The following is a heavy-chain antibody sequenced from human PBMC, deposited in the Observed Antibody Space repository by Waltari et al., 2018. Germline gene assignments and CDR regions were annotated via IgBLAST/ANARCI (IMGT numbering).Heavy chain of an antibody. CDR2: INPNSGNT. V-gene: IGHV1-8*01. CDR3: AIGPCMVRGVNDDAFDI. D-gene: IGHD3-10*01. Sequence: QVQLVQSGAEVKKPGASVKVSCKASGYTFTSYDINWVRQATGQGLEWMGWINPNSGNTGYAQKFQGRVTMTRNTSISTAYMELSSLRSEDTAVYYCAIGPCMVRGVNDDAFDIWGQGTMVTVSS. CDR1: GYTFTSYD. J-gene: IGHJ3*02.